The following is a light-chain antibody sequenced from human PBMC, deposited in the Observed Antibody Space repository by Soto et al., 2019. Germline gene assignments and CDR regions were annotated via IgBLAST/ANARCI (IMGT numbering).Light chain of an antibody. CDR1: SSDVGSYNR. V-gene: IGLV2-18*02. CDR3: SSYTSISTYV. CDR2: EVS. Sequence: QSVLTQPPSVSGSPGQSVAISCTGTSSDVGSYNRVSWYQQPPGTAPKLMIYEVSSRPSGVPDRFSGSKSGNTASLTISGLQAEDEADYYCSSYTSISTYVFGTGTKVTVL. J-gene: IGLJ1*01.